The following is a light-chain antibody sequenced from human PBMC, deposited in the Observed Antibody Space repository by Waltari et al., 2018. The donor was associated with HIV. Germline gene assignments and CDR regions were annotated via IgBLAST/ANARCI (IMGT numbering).Light chain of an antibody. CDR1: SSNIGTNS. CDR3: AVWDDSLNVWL. V-gene: IGLV1-44*01. Sequence: QSTLTQPPSASGTPGQRITVSCSGSSSNIGTNSVNWYQQRPRTAPKLSIYNNNQRPSGVPDRFSGSKSGTSASLAITGLQSEDEADYYCAVWDDSLNVWLFGGGTKLTVL. CDR2: NNN. J-gene: IGLJ3*02.